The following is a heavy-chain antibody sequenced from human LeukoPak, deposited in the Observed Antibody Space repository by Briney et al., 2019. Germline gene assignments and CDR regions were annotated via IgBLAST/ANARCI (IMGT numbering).Heavy chain of an antibody. Sequence: PSETLSLTCTVSGGSISSGGYYWRWIRQHPGKGLEWIGYIYYSGSPYYHPSLKSRFAISVGTSKTKFSLKLSSVTAADTAVYYCARSVVCSSTSCYIGRWGYSYSYFDYWGQGTLVTVSS. D-gene: IGHD2-2*02. CDR3: ARSVVCSSTSCYIGRWGYSYSYFDY. V-gene: IGHV4-31*03. CDR2: IYYSGSP. J-gene: IGHJ4*02. CDR1: GGSISSGGYY.